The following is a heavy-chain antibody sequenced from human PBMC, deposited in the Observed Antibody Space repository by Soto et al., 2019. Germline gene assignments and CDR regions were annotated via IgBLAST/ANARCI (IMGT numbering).Heavy chain of an antibody. Sequence: PSGTLSLTCTVCGGSISSYYWGWIRQPPGKGLEWIGYIYYSGSTNYNPSLKSRVTISVDTSKNQFSLKLSSVTAADTAVYYCARDAIGTVDYFDYWGQGTLVTVSS. V-gene: IGHV4-59*01. D-gene: IGHD1-26*01. J-gene: IGHJ4*02. CDR1: GGSISSYY. CDR3: ARDAIGTVDYFDY. CDR2: IYYSGST.